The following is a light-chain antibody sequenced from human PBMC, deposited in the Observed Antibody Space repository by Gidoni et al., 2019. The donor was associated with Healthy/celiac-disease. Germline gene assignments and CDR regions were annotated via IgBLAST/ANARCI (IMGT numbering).Light chain of an antibody. CDR2: GAS. CDR1: QRVSSN. J-gene: IGKJ1*01. Sequence: EIVMTQSPAPLSASPGERATLSCRANQRVSSNLAWYQQKPGQAPRLLIYGASTRATGIPDRFSGSGSGTEFTLTISSLQSEDFAVYYCQQYNSWPWTFGQGTKVEIK. V-gene: IGKV3-15*01. CDR3: QQYNSWPWT.